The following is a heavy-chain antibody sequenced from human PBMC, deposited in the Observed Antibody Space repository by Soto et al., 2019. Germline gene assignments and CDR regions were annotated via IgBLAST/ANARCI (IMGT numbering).Heavy chain of an antibody. CDR2: INPIGGYT. J-gene: IGHJ3*02. V-gene: IGHV1-46*01. CDR3: ARDSYYYDSSGYGAAFDI. Sequence: ASVKVSCKASGYTFSSYYMNWLRQAPGQGLEWLGIINPIGGYTTYAQRFQGRVTITRDKSTSTAHMELGSLRSEDTAVYYCARDSYYYDSSGYGAAFDIWGQGTMVTVS. D-gene: IGHD3-22*01. CDR1: GYTFSSYY.